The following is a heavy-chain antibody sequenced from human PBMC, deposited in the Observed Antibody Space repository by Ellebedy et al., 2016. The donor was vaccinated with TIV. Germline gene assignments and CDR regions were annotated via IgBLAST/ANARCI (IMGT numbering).Heavy chain of an antibody. D-gene: IGHD1-26*01. CDR2: IGGTGST. CDR1: GFTFSSYT. J-gene: IGHJ4*02. CDR3: AKGDGIPSFDY. Sequence: GESPKISCAASGFTFSSYTMSWVRQAPGKGLEWVSSIGGTGSTFYVDSVKGRFAITRDNPQSTLFLQMNSLRAEDKAVYYCAKGDGIPSFDYWGQGTLVTVSS. V-gene: IGHV3-23*01.